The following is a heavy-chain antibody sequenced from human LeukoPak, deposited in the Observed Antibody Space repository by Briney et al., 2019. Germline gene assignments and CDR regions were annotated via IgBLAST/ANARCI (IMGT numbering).Heavy chain of an antibody. V-gene: IGHV3-23*01. CDR2: ITGSGGNA. Sequence: GGSLRLSCAASGFIFSSYSMSWVRQAPGKGLEWVSVITGSGGNAYYADSVKGRFTISKDNSKNTLYLQMNSLRAEDTAVYYCAKDYSNYGSGIFDYWGQGTLVTVSS. D-gene: IGHD3-10*01. CDR1: GFIFSSYS. CDR3: AKDYSNYGSGIFDY. J-gene: IGHJ4*02.